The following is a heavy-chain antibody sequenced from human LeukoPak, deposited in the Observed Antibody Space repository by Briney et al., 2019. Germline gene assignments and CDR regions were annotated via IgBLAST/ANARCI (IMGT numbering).Heavy chain of an antibody. CDR3: ARDLGGIAAAVRWFDP. D-gene: IGHD6-13*01. V-gene: IGHV1-18*01. CDR1: GYTFTSYG. Sequence: ASVKVSCKASGYTFTSYGISWVRQAPGQGLEWMGWISAYNGNTNYAQKLQGRVTMTADKSTSTAYMELNRLRFEDTAMYYCARDLGGIAAAVRWFDPWGQGTLVTVSS. J-gene: IGHJ5*02. CDR2: ISAYNGNT.